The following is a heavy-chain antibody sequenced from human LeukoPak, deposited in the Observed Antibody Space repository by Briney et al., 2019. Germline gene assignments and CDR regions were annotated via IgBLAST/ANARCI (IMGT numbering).Heavy chain of an antibody. Sequence: PSETLSLTCAVYGGTFSDYYWTWIRLPPGKGLEWIGEINHSGSANYNPSLMSRITVSVDTSKNQFSLRLASVTAADTAIYYCARRGDGDYSTRYFDLWGRGTRVTVSS. CDR3: ARRGDGDYSTRYFDL. D-gene: IGHD4-17*01. V-gene: IGHV4-34*01. CDR1: GGTFSDYY. J-gene: IGHJ2*01. CDR2: INHSGSA.